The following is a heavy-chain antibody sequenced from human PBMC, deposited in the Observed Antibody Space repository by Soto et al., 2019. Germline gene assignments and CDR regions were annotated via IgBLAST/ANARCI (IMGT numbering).Heavy chain of an antibody. Sequence: PTLVNPTQTLTLTCTFSGFSLSASGVGVGWIRQPPGKALEWLALIYWNGNKYYRPSLKSRLTGTTDTSKGQVVLTMTNVDPVDTATYYCAHSPRYSSGSSHHFDSWGQGTLVTISS. J-gene: IGHJ4*02. CDR1: GFSLSASGVG. D-gene: IGHD6-19*01. V-gene: IGHV2-5*01. CDR2: IYWNGNK. CDR3: AHSPRYSSGSSHHFDS.